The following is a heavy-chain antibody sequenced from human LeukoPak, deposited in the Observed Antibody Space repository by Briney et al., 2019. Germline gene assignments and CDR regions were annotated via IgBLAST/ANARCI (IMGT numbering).Heavy chain of an antibody. CDR1: GCSFCNRW. CDR3: ARGAYGSGSSYNYYGMDV. Sequence: GESLQISCKGSGCSFCNRWIGWVRRMPGKGLGGMGIIYPDESDTIYSPSFEGQVTISADKSISTAYLQWSSLKASDTAMYYCARGAYGSGSSYNYYGMDVWGQGTTVTVSS. CDR2: IYPDESDT. D-gene: IGHD3-10*01. V-gene: IGHV5-51*01. J-gene: IGHJ6*02.